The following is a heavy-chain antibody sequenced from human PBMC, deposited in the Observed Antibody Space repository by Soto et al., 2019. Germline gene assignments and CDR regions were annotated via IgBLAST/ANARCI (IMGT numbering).Heavy chain of an antibody. CDR2: RIHILGRA. CDR3: ARDQYGMDV. Sequence: QVQLVQSGAEVKKPGSSVKVSCKASGGTFSSYTISWVRQAPGQGLEWMGRRIHILGRANSAQKFQGRVTITEDKPTSTAYMELSSLRSEDTAVFYRARDQYGMDVWGQGTTVTVSS. V-gene: IGHV1-69*08. J-gene: IGHJ6*02. CDR1: GGTFSSYT.